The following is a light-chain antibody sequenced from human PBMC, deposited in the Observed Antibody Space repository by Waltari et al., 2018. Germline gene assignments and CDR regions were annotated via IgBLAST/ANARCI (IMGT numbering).Light chain of an antibody. Sequence: EIVMTQSPATLSVFPGERATLSCRASQSIAWYQHKPGQAPRLLIYGASTRATGIPARFSGSGSGTEFTLTISSLQSEDFEVYFCQQYDNWLGTFGQGTKVEIK. CDR1: QS. CDR3: QQYDNWLGT. J-gene: IGKJ1*01. V-gene: IGKV3-15*01. CDR2: GAS.